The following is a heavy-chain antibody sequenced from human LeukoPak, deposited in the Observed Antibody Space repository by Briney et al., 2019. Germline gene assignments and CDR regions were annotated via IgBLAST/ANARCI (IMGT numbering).Heavy chain of an antibody. Sequence: SETLSLTCTVSGGSISSYYWSWIRQPAGKGLEWIGYIYYSGSTNYNPSLKSRVTISVDTSKNQFSLKLSSVTAADTAVYYCARDTSYYDILTGFHKPGYFDYWGQGTLVTVSS. CDR2: IYYSGST. D-gene: IGHD3-9*01. V-gene: IGHV4-59*01. CDR1: GGSISSYY. J-gene: IGHJ4*02. CDR3: ARDTSYYDILTGFHKPGYFDY.